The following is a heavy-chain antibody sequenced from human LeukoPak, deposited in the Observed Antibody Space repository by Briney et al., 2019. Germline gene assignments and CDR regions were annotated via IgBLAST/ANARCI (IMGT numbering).Heavy chain of an antibody. V-gene: IGHV1-46*01. Sequence: ASVKLSCKASGYTFTSYYMHWVRQAPGQGLEWMGIINPSGGSTSYAQKFQGRVTMTRDTSTSTVYMELSSLRSEDTAVYYCASLRYFDWLPQKPHFDYWGQGTLVTVSP. CDR2: INPSGGST. CDR3: ASLRYFDWLPQKPHFDY. D-gene: IGHD3-9*01. CDR1: GYTFTSYY. J-gene: IGHJ4*02.